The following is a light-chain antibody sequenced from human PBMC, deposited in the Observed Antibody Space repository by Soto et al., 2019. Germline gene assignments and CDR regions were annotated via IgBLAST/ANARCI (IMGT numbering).Light chain of an antibody. CDR3: MQGTHWWWT. J-gene: IGKJ1*01. Sequence: DVVMTQSPLSLPVTLGQPASISCRSSQSLVYSDGNTYLNWFQQRPGQSPRRLIYKVSNRDSGGQDRFSGSGSGTDFTLKISRVEAEDVGVYYCMQGTHWWWTFGQGTKVEIK. CDR2: KVS. V-gene: IGKV2-30*01. CDR1: QSLVYSDGNTY.